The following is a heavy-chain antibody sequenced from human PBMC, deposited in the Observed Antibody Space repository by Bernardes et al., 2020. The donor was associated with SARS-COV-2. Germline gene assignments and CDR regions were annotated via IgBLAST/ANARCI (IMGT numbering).Heavy chain of an antibody. Sequence: SEPLSLTCAVSGASISNANSYWGWIRQPPGKGLEWIGSVYYSGRTYQNPSLKSRVILSVEKSKNQFSVTLNSVSAADTAVYYCARLSHFDFWTGFGGDFDSWGQGTLVTVSS. J-gene: IGHJ4*01. D-gene: IGHD3-3*01. CDR1: GASISNANSY. CDR3: ARLSHFDFWTGFGGDFDS. V-gene: IGHV4-39*01. CDR2: VYYSGRT.